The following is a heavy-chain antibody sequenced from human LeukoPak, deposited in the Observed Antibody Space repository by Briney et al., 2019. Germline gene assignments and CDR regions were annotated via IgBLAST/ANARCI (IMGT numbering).Heavy chain of an antibody. V-gene: IGHV3-23*01. D-gene: IGHD7-27*01. CDR2: ISPSGGGT. Sequence: GGSLRLSCAASGFTVSSNYMSWVRQAPGKGLEWVSGISPSGGGTYYADSVKGRFTISRDDSKNTLSLQMNSLRVEDTALYYCAQDIAWGAFEHWGQGTLVSVSS. CDR3: AQDIAWGAFEH. CDR1: GFTVSSNY. J-gene: IGHJ4*02.